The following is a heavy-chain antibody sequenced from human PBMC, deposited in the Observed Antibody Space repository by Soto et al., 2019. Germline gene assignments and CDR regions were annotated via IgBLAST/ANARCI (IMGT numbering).Heavy chain of an antibody. CDR1: GGSFSDYY. V-gene: IGHV4-34*01. J-gene: IGHJ6*02. D-gene: IGHD7-27*01. Sequence: SETLSLTCAVHGGSFSDYYWSWIRQPPGKGLEWIGEINYSGRTNYNPSLRSRVSISVDTSKNQFPLTLSSMTAADTAIYYCACPTNFHMDVWGQGTTVT. CDR2: INYSGRT. CDR3: ACPTNFHMDV.